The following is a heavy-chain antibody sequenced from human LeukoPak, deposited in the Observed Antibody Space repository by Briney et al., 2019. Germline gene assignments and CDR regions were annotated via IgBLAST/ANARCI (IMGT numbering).Heavy chain of an antibody. Sequence: PGRSLRLSCAASGFTFSSYGMHWVRQAPGKGLEWVAVISYDGSNKYYADSVKGRFTISRDNSKNTLYLQMSTLRAEDTAVYYCSRGNKKITQLPDYWGQGTLVTVSS. CDR1: GFTFSSYG. V-gene: IGHV3-30*03. CDR2: ISYDGSNK. CDR3: SRGNKKITQLPDY. J-gene: IGHJ4*02. D-gene: IGHD1-1*01.